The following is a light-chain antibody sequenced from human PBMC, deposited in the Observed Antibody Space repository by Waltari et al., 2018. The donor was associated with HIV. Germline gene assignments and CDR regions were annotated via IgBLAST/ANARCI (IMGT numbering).Light chain of an antibody. Sequence: EIVLTQYPGTLSLSPGERDTLSCRASQRLSSSYLTWYQHKPGQAPRLLIYGASSRATGIPDRFSGSGSGTDFTLTISRLEPEDFAVYYCQQYGGSPPGVTFGQGTRLEIK. CDR3: QQYGGSPPGVT. V-gene: IGKV3-20*01. CDR2: GAS. CDR1: QRLSSSY. J-gene: IGKJ5*01.